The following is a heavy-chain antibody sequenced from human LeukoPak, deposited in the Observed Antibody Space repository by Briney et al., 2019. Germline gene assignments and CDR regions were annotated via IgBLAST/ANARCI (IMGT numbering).Heavy chain of an antibody. V-gene: IGHV4-59*12. CDR2: IYYRGTT. J-gene: IGHJ4*02. D-gene: IGHD5-12*01. CDR1: GDSIDSYY. Sequence: KASETLSLTCTVSGDSIDSYYWSWIRQPPRKGLELIGYIYYRGTTSYNPFPKSRVTISVDTSKNQFSLKLNSVTAADTAVYYCARLPRYGGYDHFDYWGQGILVIVSS. CDR3: ARLPRYGGYDHFDY.